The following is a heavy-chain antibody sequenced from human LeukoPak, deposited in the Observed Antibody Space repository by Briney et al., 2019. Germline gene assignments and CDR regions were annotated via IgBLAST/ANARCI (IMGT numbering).Heavy chain of an antibody. CDR2: INPDSGGT. V-gene: IGHV1-2*06. Sequence: ASVKVSCKASGYTFTGYYMHWVRQAPGQGLEWMGRINPDSGGTNYAQKFQGRVTMTRDTSISTAYMELSRLRSDDTAVYYCARDLGQATLSDYWGQGTLVTVSS. D-gene: IGHD1-26*01. J-gene: IGHJ4*02. CDR1: GYTFTGYY. CDR3: ARDLGQATLSDY.